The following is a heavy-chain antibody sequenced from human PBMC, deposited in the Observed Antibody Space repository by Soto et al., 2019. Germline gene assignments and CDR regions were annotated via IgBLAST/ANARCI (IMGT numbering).Heavy chain of an antibody. D-gene: IGHD6-13*01. CDR1: GFTVSSNY. CDR2: IYSGGST. V-gene: IGHV3-53*04. CDR3: ASSEMSIAAAGNDAFDI. Sequence: GGSLRLSCAASGFTVSSNYMSWVRQAPGKGLEWVSVIYSGGSTYYSDSVKGRFTISRHNSKNTLYLQINSLRAEDTAVYYCASSEMSIAAAGNDAFDIWGQGTMVTVSS. J-gene: IGHJ3*02.